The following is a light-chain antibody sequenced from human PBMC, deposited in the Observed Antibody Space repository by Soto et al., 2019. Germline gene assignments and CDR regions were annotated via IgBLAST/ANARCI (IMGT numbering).Light chain of an antibody. CDR1: QSVSSSY. V-gene: IGKV3-20*01. Sequence: EIVLTQSPGTLSLSPGERATHSCRASQSVSSSYLAWYQQKTGQAPRLLIYGASSRATGIPDRFSGSGFGTDFTLTISRLEPEDFAVYYCQQYGSSPRTFGQGTKV. J-gene: IGKJ1*01. CDR2: GAS. CDR3: QQYGSSPRT.